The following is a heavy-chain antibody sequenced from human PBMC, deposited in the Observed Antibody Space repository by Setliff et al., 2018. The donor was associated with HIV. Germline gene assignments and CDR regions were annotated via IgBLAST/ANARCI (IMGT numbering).Heavy chain of an antibody. Sequence: ASVKVSCKASGYSLSTYAISWVRQAPGQGLEWMGWIDSNNGNRNYAQKLQGRVTMTTDTSTSTAYMELRSLRSDDTAVYYCARDLAAAGTLGYWGQGTLVTVSS. CDR3: ARDLAAAGTLGY. CDR2: IDSNNGNR. CDR1: GYSLSTYA. V-gene: IGHV1-18*01. J-gene: IGHJ4*02. D-gene: IGHD6-13*01.